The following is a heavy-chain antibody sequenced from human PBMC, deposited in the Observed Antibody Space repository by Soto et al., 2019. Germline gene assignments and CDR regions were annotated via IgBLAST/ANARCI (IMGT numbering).Heavy chain of an antibody. CDR3: ARHASGVYNYYYMDV. J-gene: IGHJ6*03. V-gene: IGHV5-51*01. CDR2: IYPGESDT. CDR1: GYSFTSYW. Sequence: GESLKISCKGSGYSFTSYWIGWVRQMPGKGLEWMGIIYPGESDTRYSPSFQGQVTISADKSISTAYLQWSSLQASDTAMYYCARHASGVYNYYYMDVWGKGTTVTVSS. D-gene: IGHD3-10*01.